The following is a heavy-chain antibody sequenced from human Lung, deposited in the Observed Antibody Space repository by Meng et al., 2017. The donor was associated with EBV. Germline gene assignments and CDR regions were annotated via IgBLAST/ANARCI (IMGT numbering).Heavy chain of an antibody. V-gene: IGHV4-31*03. Sequence: VRLQCGGPGLGKLSQPRSPPRPVLCSAMSWGVYYGSWIRKHPGKGLGWIGNIHDSGSTYYTPSLKSRVTIQADTSKNHFSLKLSSVTAADTAVYYCARASDGSGSPLGESWFDPWGQGTLVTVSS. CDR1: CSAMSWGVYY. J-gene: IGHJ5*02. CDR2: IHDSGST. CDR3: ARASDGSGSPLGESWFDP. D-gene: IGHD3-10*01.